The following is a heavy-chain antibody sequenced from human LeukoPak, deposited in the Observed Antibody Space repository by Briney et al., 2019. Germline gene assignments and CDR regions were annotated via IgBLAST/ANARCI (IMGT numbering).Heavy chain of an antibody. CDR1: GDSVSNNSAA. Sequence: SQTLSLTCAISGDSVSNNSAAWNWIRQSPSRGLEWLGRTYYRSKWYNDYAVSVKGRITINPDTSKNQFSLQLNSVTPEDTAVYYCAGSRTYSSSWQFDYWGQGTLVTVSS. J-gene: IGHJ4*02. D-gene: IGHD6-13*01. CDR3: AGSRTYSSSWQFDY. V-gene: IGHV6-1*01. CDR2: TYYRSKWYN.